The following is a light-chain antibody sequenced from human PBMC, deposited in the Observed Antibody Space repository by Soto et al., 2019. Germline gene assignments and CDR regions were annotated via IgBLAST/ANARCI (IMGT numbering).Light chain of an antibody. J-gene: IGLJ1*01. CDR3: CSYAGSYTWV. V-gene: IGLV2-11*01. CDR2: DVT. Sequence: QSVLTQHRSVSGSPGQSVTISCTGSNSDVGAYKFVSWLQHNPGEAPKVMIYDVTQRPSGVPDRFSGTKSGNTASLTISGLQAEDEADYYCCSYAGSYTWVFGSGTKVTVL. CDR1: NSDVGAYKF.